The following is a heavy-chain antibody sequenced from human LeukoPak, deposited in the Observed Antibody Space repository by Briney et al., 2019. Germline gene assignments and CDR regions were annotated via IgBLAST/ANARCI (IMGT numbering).Heavy chain of an antibody. Sequence: ASVKVSCKASGYTFTGYDINWVRQATGQGLEWMGWMNPNSGNTGYAQKFQGRVTMTRNTSISTAYMELSSLRSEDTAVYYCCYGSGSYYSTFDIWGQGTMVTVSS. CDR1: GYTFTGYD. J-gene: IGHJ3*02. D-gene: IGHD3-10*01. CDR2: MNPNSGNT. CDR3: CYGSGSYYSTFDI. V-gene: IGHV1-8*01.